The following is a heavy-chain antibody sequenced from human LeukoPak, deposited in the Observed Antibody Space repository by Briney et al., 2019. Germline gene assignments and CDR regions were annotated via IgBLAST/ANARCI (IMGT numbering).Heavy chain of an antibody. Sequence: ETLSLTCTVSGGFFHSTSLFWGWIRQSPGKGLEWIGSIYYSGSTYYNPSLKSRVTISLDTSKNQFSLKLRSVTAADTAVYYCAREVWYDILTGYYFDYWGQGTLVTVSS. D-gene: IGHD3-9*01. CDR2: IYYSGST. V-gene: IGHV4-39*07. CDR3: AREVWYDILTGYYFDY. J-gene: IGHJ4*02. CDR1: GGFFHSTSLF.